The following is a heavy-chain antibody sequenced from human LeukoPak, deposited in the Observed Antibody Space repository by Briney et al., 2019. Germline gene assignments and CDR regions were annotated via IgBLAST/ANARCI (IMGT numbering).Heavy chain of an antibody. Sequence: NPSETLSLTCTVSGGSISNYYWSWIRQPAGKGLEWIGRIYSSGSTNYNPSLKSRVTMSIDTSQNQSSLTLNSVTAADTALYYCARVSAYHSSGWYIKYWGLGTLVTVSS. V-gene: IGHV4-4*07. CDR3: ARVSAYHSSGWYIKY. D-gene: IGHD6-19*01. CDR2: IYSSGST. J-gene: IGHJ4*02. CDR1: GGSISNYY.